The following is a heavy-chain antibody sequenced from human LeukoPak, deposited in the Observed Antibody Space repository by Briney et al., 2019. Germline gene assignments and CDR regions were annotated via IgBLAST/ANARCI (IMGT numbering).Heavy chain of an antibody. D-gene: IGHD3-10*01. V-gene: IGHV4-34*01. Sequence: SETLSLTCAVYGGSFSGYYWSWIRQPPGKGLEWIGEFNHSGSTNYNPSLKSRVTISVDTSKNQFSLKLSSVTAADTAVYYCARDRDYYYGSGSYYYYWGQGTLVTVSS. J-gene: IGHJ4*02. CDR1: GGSFSGYY. CDR2: FNHSGST. CDR3: ARDRDYYYGSGSYYYY.